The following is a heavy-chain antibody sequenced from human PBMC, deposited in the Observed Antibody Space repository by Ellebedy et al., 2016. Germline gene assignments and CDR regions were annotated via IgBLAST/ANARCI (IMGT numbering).Heavy chain of an antibody. V-gene: IGHV4-4*07. CDR2: IYTSGSI. Sequence: SETLSLXCTVSGGSISSYYWSWIRQPAGKGLEWIGRIYTSGSIDYNPSLKSRVTMSLDTSKNQFSLKLSSVTAADTALYYCAREYSSSSGKVFDYWGQGTLVTVSS. J-gene: IGHJ4*02. D-gene: IGHD6-6*01. CDR1: GGSISSYY. CDR3: AREYSSSSGKVFDY.